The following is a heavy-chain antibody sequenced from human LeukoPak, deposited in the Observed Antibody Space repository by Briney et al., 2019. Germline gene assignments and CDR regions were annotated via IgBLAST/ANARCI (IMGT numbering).Heavy chain of an antibody. Sequence: GGSLRLSCAASGFTFSNAWMSWVRQAPGKGLEWVGRIKRKTDGRTTDYAAPVKGRFTISRDDSKNTLYLQMNSLKTEDTAVYYCTTDRSSSWYRWFDPWGQGTLVTVSS. J-gene: IGHJ5*02. V-gene: IGHV3-15*01. CDR1: GFTFSNAW. CDR3: TTDRSSSWYRWFDP. D-gene: IGHD6-13*01. CDR2: IKRKTDGRTT.